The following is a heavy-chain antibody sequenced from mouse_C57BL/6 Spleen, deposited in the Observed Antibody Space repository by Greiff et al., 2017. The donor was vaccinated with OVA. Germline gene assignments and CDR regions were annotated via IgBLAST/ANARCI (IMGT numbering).Heavy chain of an antibody. CDR1: GFTFSDYG. D-gene: IGHD1-1*01. CDR2: ISSGSSTI. V-gene: IGHV5-17*01. J-gene: IGHJ2*01. Sequence: DVMLVESGGGLVKPGGSLKLSCAASGFTFSDYGMHWVRQAPEKGLEWVAYISSGSSTIYYADTVKGRFTISRDNAKNTLFLQMTSLRSEDTAMYYCARKAPSTVVAPYYFDYWGQGTTLTVSS. CDR3: ARKAPSTVVAPYYFDY.